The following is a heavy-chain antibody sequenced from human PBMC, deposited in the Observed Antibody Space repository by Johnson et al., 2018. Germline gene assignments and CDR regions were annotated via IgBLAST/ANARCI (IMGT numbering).Heavy chain of an antibody. CDR3: ATEGGSYGQNVSYFQH. CDR1: GFTFSSYS. J-gene: IGHJ1*01. CDR2: FSSSSSYI. D-gene: IGHD1-26*01. Sequence: QLVQSGGGLVKPGGSLRLSCAASGFTFSSYSMNWVRQAPGKGLEWVSSFSSSSSYIYYADSVKGRFTISRDNAKNSLWLQMNSLRAEDTAVYYCATEGGSYGQNVSYFQHWGQGTLVTVSS. V-gene: IGHV3-21*01.